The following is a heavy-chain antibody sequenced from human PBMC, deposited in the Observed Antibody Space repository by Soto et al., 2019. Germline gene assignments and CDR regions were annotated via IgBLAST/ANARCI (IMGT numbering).Heavy chain of an antibody. D-gene: IGHD1-26*01. CDR1: GFTFTSYW. Sequence: QPGGSLRLSCAASGFTFTSYWMHWVRQAPGKGLVWVSRINGDGSDTNYADSVKGRFTISRDNAKNTLYLQMNSLRAEDTAVYYCVRDLPTVLELFAFWGPGTLVTVSS. J-gene: IGHJ4*02. CDR2: INGDGSDT. V-gene: IGHV3-74*01. CDR3: VRDLPTVLELFAF.